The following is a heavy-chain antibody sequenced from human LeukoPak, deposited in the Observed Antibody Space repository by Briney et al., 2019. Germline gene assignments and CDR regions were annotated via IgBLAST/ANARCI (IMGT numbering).Heavy chain of an antibody. J-gene: IGHJ3*02. D-gene: IGHD3-22*01. V-gene: IGHV4-59*01. CDR2: IYYSGST. CDR3: ARASDSSGYFQAFDI. CDR1: GGSISSYY. Sequence: SETLSLTCTVSGGSISSYYWNWIRQPPGKGLEWIGYIYYSGSTNYNPSLESRVTISVDTSKNQFSLKLSSVTAADTAVYYCARASDSSGYFQAFDIWGQGTMVTVSS.